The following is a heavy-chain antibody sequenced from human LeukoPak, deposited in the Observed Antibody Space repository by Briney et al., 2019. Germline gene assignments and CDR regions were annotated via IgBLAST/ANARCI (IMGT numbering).Heavy chain of an antibody. CDR3: ARGDHSSGWYPSFDY. CDR2: IYDSGST. J-gene: IGHJ4*02. Sequence: SETLSLTCAVSGVSISSSNWGSGVRQPPGQGLGWIGEIYDSGSTNYNPSLKSRVTISVDKSKTQFSLKLSSVTAADTAVYYCARGDHSSGWYPSFDYWGQGTLVTVSS. CDR1: GVSISSSNW. D-gene: IGHD6-19*01. V-gene: IGHV4-4*02.